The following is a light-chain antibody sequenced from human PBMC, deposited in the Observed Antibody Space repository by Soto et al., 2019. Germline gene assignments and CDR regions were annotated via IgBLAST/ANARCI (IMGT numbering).Light chain of an antibody. V-gene: IGKV3-11*01. CDR1: QSVSSY. CDR2: DAS. CDR3: QQRSNWPPT. J-gene: IGKJ5*01. Sequence: EIVLTQSPATLSLSPGERATLSCRASQSVSSYLAWYQQKRGQAPRLLIYDASNRATGIPARFSGSGSGTDFTLTISSLEPEDFAVYYCQQRSNWPPTFGQGTRLE.